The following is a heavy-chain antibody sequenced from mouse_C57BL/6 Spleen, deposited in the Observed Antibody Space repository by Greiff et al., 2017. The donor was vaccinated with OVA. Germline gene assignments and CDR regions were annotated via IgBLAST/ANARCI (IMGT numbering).Heavy chain of an antibody. V-gene: IGHV1-62-2*01. D-gene: IGHD1-1*01. CDR3: ARHEGSYYYGSSFYAMDY. Sequence: LVESGAELVKPGASVKLSCKASGYTFTEYTIHWVKQRSGQGLEWIGWFYPGSGSIKYNEKFKDKATLTADKSSSTVYMELSRLTSEDSAVYFCARHEGSYYYGSSFYAMDYWGQGTSVTVSS. CDR1: GYTFTEYT. CDR2: FYPGSGSI. J-gene: IGHJ4*01.